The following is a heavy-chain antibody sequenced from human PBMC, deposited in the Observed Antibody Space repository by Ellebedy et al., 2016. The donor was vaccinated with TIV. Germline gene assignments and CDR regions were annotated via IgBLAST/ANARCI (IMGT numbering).Heavy chain of an antibody. D-gene: IGHD5-24*01. V-gene: IGHV4-59*08. Sequence: MPSETLSLTCSVSGTSLIDYHWSWIRQSPRKGLEWIGNVYHTGSTIYNPSLQIRVTISVDTSKNQFSLKLSSVTAADTAVYYCTRTVQLAFYMNVWGRGTSVTVSS. CDR1: GTSLIDYH. CDR3: TRTVQLAFYMNV. CDR2: VYHTGST. J-gene: IGHJ6*03.